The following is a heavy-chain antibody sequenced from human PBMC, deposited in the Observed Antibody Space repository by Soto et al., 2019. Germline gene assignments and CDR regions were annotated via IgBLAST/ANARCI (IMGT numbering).Heavy chain of an antibody. CDR2: ISYDGSDK. CDR3: AKAPWGVGATLDY. J-gene: IGHJ4*02. D-gene: IGHD1-26*01. V-gene: IGHV3-30*18. CDR1: GFTFNTFG. Sequence: QEQLVESGGGVVLPGRSLRLSCAASGFTFNTFGMHWVRQAPGKGLEWVAVISYDGSDKYYSDSVRGRFTISRDNSMNTLYLQMNSLRTEDTAVYYCAKAPWGVGATLDYWGQGTLVTVSS.